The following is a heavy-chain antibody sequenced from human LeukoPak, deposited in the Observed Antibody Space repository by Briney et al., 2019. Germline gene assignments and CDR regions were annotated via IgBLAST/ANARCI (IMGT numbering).Heavy chain of an antibody. CDR2: IIPILGIA. D-gene: IGHD6-13*01. J-gene: IGHJ4*02. CDR3: ARGREYSGSWYEGPY. Sequence: ASVKVSCKASGGTFSSYAISWVRQAPGQGLEWMGRIIPILGIANYAQKFQGRVTITADKSTSTAYMELSGLRSEDTAVYYCARGREYSGSWYEGPYWGQGTLVTVSS. CDR1: GGTFSSYA. V-gene: IGHV1-69*04.